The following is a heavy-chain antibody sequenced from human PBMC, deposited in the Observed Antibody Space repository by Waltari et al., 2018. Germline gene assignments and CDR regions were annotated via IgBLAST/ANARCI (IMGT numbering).Heavy chain of an antibody. D-gene: IGHD3-22*01. Sequence: QVHLQESGPGLVKTSETLSLTCTVSGGSLYSYYWSWVRQPAGKALEWIGHNYPSWSTNCSPSLMSLVTMSVDTSKRQFSLKLSSVTAADTAMYYCARDRYYDSSGYSQSYYYDSWGQGTLVTVSS. CDR3: ARDRYYDSSGYSQSYYYDS. CDR2: NYPSWST. J-gene: IGHJ4*02. CDR1: GGSLYSYY. V-gene: IGHV4-4*07.